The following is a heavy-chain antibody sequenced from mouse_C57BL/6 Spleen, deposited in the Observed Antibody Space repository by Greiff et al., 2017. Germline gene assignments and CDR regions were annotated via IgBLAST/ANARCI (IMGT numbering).Heavy chain of an antibody. Sequence: VQLQQPGAELVKPGASVKLSCKASGYTFPSYWMHWVKQRPGRGLEWIGRIDPNSGGTKYNEKFKSKATLTVDKPSSTAYMQLSSLTSEDSAVYYCERSGEITTVVADRPFNAMDYWGQGTSVTVSS. CDR1: GYTFPSYW. CDR2: IDPNSGGT. D-gene: IGHD1-1*01. CDR3: ERSGEITTVVADRPFNAMDY. V-gene: IGHV1-72*01. J-gene: IGHJ4*01.